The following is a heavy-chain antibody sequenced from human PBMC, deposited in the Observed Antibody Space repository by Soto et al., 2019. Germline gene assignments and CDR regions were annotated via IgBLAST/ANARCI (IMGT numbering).Heavy chain of an antibody. V-gene: IGHV3-23*01. CDR3: ARRSSGWYFDY. Sequence: EVQLLESGGGLVQTGGSLRLSCAASGFTFSSYAMSWVRQAPGKGLEWVSAISGSGDSTYYADSVKGRFTISRDNSKNTLYLQMNSLRAEDTAVYYCARRSSGWYFDYWGQGTLVTVSS. J-gene: IGHJ4*02. CDR1: GFTFSSYA. CDR2: ISGSGDST. D-gene: IGHD6-19*01.